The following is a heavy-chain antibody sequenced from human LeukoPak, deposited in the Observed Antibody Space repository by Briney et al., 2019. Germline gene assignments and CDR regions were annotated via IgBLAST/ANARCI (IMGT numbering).Heavy chain of an antibody. V-gene: IGHV3-23*01. Sequence: GGSLRLSCAASGFTFNSYAMNWVRQAPGKGLEWVSGITGSGAGTYYADSVKGRFTISRDNSKNTLYLQMYSLRADDTAVYYCAKDRSSSTWLKAFGIWGQGTMVTISS. CDR1: GFTFNSYA. D-gene: IGHD6-13*01. CDR3: AKDRSSSTWLKAFGI. CDR2: ITGSGAGT. J-gene: IGHJ3*02.